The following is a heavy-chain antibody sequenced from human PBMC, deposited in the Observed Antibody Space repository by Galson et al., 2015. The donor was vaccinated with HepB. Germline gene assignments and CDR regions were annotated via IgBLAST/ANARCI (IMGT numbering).Heavy chain of an antibody. V-gene: IGHV3-7*03. Sequence: SLRLSCAASGFPFSSYWMSWVRQAPGKGLEWVANIKQDGSETFHADSVKGRFTISRDDAKNSLFLQMNSLRAEDTAIYYCARGNYGLDVWGQGATVTVS. J-gene: IGHJ6*02. CDR2: IKQDGSET. CDR1: GFPFSSYW. CDR3: ARGNYGLDV.